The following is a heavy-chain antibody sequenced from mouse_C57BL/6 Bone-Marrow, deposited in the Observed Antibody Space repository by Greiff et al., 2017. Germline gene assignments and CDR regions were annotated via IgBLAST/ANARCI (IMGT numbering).Heavy chain of an antibody. Sequence: DVKLVESGGGLVQPKGSLKLSCAASGFTFNTYAMHWVRQAPGKGLEWVARIRSKSSNYATYYADSVKDRFTISRDDSQSMLYLQMNNLKTEDTAMYYCVRGGTMVTTMDFDYWGQGTTLTVSS. CDR1: GFTFNTYA. J-gene: IGHJ2*01. CDR3: VRGGTMVTTMDFDY. V-gene: IGHV10-3*01. CDR2: IRSKSSNYAT. D-gene: IGHD2-2*01.